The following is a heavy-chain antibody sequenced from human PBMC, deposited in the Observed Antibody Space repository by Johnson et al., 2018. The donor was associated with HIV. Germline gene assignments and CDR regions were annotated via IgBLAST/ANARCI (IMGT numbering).Heavy chain of an antibody. J-gene: IGHJ3*02. CDR2: ISYDGNNK. CDR1: GFTFSSYA. Sequence: LVQSGGGVVQPGRSLRLSCASSGFTFSSYAMHWVRQAPGKGLEWVAVISYDGNNKYYADSVQGRFTISRDNSKNTRYVQMNSLRREDTAVYHCVRVSSSTIALAGNAFDILGQGTMVTVSS. CDR3: VRVSSSTIALAGNAFDI. D-gene: IGHD6-19*01. V-gene: IGHV3-30-3*01.